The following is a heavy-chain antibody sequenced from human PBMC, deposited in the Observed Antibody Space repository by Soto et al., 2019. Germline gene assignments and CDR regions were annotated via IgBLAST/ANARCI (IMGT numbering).Heavy chain of an antibody. J-gene: IGHJ6*01. CDR2: INHSGSS. Sequence: SETLSLTCAVYGGCFSGYYWSWIRQPPGKGLEWIGEINHSGSSNYNPSLKSRVTISVDTSKNQFSLKLSSVTAADTAVYYCARNWRSGSCSSTILQKGVCYYYGMDAWGQGTTVTV. D-gene: IGHD2-2*01. V-gene: IGHV4-34*01. CDR1: GGCFSGYY. CDR3: ARNWRSGSCSSTILQKGVCYYYGMDA.